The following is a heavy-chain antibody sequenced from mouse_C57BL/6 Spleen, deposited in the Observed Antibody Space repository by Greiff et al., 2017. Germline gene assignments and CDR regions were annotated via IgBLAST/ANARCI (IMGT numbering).Heavy chain of an antibody. Sequence: VKLQESGAELMKPGASVKLSCTATGYTFTGYWIAWVKQRPGHGLEWIGKILPGSGSTYYNEKFKGKATITADTSPNTAYMQLSSLTTEDSAICNCARTPPYSNYPYYFDYGGQGTTLPVSS. V-gene: IGHV1-9*01. D-gene: IGHD2-5*01. CDR1: GYTFTGYW. CDR3: ARTPPYSNYPYYFDY. CDR2: ILPGSGST. J-gene: IGHJ2*01.